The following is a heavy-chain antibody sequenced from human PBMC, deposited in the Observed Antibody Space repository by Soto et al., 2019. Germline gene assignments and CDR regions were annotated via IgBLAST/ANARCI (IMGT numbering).Heavy chain of an antibody. CDR3: ARDLWGKWNHIDVFES. D-gene: IGHD1-20*01. CDR1: GYTFSGYY. J-gene: IGHJ3*02. V-gene: IGHV1-2*02. CDR2: INPNTDVT. Sequence: AAVKVSCKSSGYTFSGYYMHWVRQAPGQGLEWMGWINPNTDVTNYAQKFQGRVTMTRDTSITTAYMELSRLRSDDTAVYYCARDLWGKWNHIDVFESSGRGTTVTVSS.